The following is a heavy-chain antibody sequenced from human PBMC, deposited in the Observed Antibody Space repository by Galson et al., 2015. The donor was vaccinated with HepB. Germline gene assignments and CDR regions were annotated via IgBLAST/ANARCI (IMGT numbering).Heavy chain of an antibody. Sequence: SLRLSCAASGFTFRDYYMSWIRQTPGKGLEWLSYISSSSGTYTNSADSVKGRLTISRDNAENSLYLQMSSLRAEDTAVYYCARVADSHYGDHTHFDSWGQGTLVTVSS. V-gene: IGHV3-11*06. D-gene: IGHD4-17*01. CDR3: ARVADSHYGDHTHFDS. CDR1: GFTFRDYY. CDR2: ISSSSGTYT. J-gene: IGHJ4*02.